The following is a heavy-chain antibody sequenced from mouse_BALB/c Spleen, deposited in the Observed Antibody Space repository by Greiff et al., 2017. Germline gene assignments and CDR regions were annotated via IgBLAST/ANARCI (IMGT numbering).Heavy chain of an antibody. CDR1: GFTFSSYG. J-gene: IGHJ4*01. D-gene: IGHD5-5*01. CDR2: INSNGGST. CDR3: AREEATTTYGAMDY. Sequence: EVKLMESGGGLVQPGGSLKLSCAASGFTFSSYGMSWVRQTPDKRLELVATINSNGGSTYYPDSVKGRFTISRDNAKNTLYLQMSSLKSEDTAMYYCAREEATTTYGAMDYWGQGTSVTVSS. V-gene: IGHV5-6-3*01.